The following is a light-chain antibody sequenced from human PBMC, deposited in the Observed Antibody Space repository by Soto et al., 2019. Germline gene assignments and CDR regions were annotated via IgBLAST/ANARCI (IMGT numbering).Light chain of an antibody. J-gene: IGKJ1*01. CDR1: QSVLHSSNDKNF. V-gene: IGKV4-1*01. CDR2: WAS. CDR3: HQYYSTPWT. Sequence: DIVMTQSPDSLAVSLGERATINCKSSQSVLHSSNDKNFLTWYQQKPGQPPKLLIYWASTRESWVPARFSGSGSGTDFTLTISSLQAEDVAVYYCHQYYSTPWTFGQGTKVEIK.